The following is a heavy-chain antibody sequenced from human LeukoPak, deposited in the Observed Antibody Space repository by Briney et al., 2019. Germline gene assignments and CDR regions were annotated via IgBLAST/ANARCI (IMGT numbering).Heavy chain of an antibody. D-gene: IGHD5-18*01. V-gene: IGHV3-11*04. CDR3: ARASGGVDTAMVTDY. Sequence: GGSLRLSCAASGFIFSDYYMTWIRQAPGKGLEWVSHISGSGSDMSYADSVKGRFTISRDNAKNSLYLQMNSLRAEDTAVYYCARASGGVDTAMVTDYWGQGTLVTVSS. J-gene: IGHJ4*02. CDR1: GFIFSDYY. CDR2: ISGSGSDM.